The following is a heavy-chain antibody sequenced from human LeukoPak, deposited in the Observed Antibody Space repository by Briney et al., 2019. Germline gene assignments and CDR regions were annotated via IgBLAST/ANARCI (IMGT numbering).Heavy chain of an antibody. V-gene: IGHV1-69*04. Sequence: VNDSCKASGGTFSSYAISWVRQAPGQGLEWMGRIIPIRGIANYAQKFQGRVTITADKSTSTAYMELSSLRSEDTAVYYCARGKDGEYAFDYWGQGTLVTVSS. CDR3: ARGKDGEYAFDY. CDR1: GGTFSSYA. D-gene: IGHD4-17*01. J-gene: IGHJ4*02. CDR2: IIPIRGIA.